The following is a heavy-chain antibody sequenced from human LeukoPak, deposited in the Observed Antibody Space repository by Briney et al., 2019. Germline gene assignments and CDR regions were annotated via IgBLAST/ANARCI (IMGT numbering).Heavy chain of an antibody. V-gene: IGHV4-59*08. D-gene: IGHD5-18*01. CDR1: GGSISSYY. J-gene: IGHJ4*02. CDR2: IYYSGST. Sequence: SETLSLTCSVSGGSISSYYWSWIRQPPGKGLEWIGYIYYSGSTNYNPSLKSRVTISVDTSKNQLSLKLSSVTAADTAVYYCARFGYSYGNFDYWGQGTLVTVSS. CDR3: ARFGYSYGNFDY.